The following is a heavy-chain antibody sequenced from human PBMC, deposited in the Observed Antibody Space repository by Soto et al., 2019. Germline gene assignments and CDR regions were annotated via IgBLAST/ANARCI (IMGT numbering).Heavy chain of an antibody. CDR1: GSTFSSHA. CDR3: ARDPRSIATAALFDD. V-gene: IGHV3-30-3*01. D-gene: IGHD6-13*01. J-gene: IGHJ4*02. Sequence: QVQLVESGGGVVQPGRSLRLSCAASGSTFSSHAMHWVRQSPGKGLEWVALISYDGSNKQYADSVMGRFTISRDNSKNTLHLQMNSLRVEDTAVYFCARDPRSIATAALFDDWGQGTLVTVSS. CDR2: ISYDGSNK.